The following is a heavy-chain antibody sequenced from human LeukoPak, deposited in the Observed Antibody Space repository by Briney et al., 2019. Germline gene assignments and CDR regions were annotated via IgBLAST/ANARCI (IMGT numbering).Heavy chain of an antibody. V-gene: IGHV4-34*01. CDR2: INHSGST. CDR1: GGSFSGYY. CDR3: ASRYCSGGSCPFDY. D-gene: IGHD2-15*01. Sequence: SETLSLTCAVYGGSFSGYYWSWIRQPPGKGLEWIGEINHSGSTNYNPSLKSRVTISVDTSKNQFSLKLSSVTAADTAVYCCASRYCSGGSCPFDYWGQGTLVTVSS. J-gene: IGHJ4*02.